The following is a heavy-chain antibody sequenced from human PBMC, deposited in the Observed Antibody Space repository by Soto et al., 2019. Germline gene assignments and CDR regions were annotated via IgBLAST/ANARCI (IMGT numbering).Heavy chain of an antibody. CDR3: AGSLWAKAFDI. CDR1: GCTLSSYG. D-gene: IGHD3-10*01. J-gene: IGHJ3*02. Sequence: AVRLSGAGCGCTLSSYGMHWVHQAPGKGLEWVAVIWYDGSNKYYADSVKGRFTISRDNSKNTLYLQMNSLRAEDTAVYYCAGSLWAKAFDIWGQGTMVTVSS. V-gene: IGHV3-33*01. CDR2: IWYDGSNK.